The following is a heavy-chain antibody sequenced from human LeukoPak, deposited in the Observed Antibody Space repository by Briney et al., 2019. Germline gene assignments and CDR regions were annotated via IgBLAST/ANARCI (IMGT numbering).Heavy chain of an antibody. CDR3: ARGPIDYGGNNYYYYGMDV. CDR2: IRSSSSYI. Sequence: GGSLRLSCAASGFTFSSHSMNWVRQAPGKGLEWVSSIRSSSSYIYYADSVKGRFTISRDNAKNSLYLQMNSLRAEDTAVYYCARGPIDYGGNNYYYYGMDVWGQGTTVTVSS. D-gene: IGHD4-23*01. CDR1: GFTFSSHS. J-gene: IGHJ6*02. V-gene: IGHV3-21*01.